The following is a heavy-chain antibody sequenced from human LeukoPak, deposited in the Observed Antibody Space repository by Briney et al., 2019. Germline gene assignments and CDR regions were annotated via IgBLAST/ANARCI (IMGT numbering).Heavy chain of an antibody. CDR1: GYRFSNYR. CDR3: ARLDEGFYYDGYGYNF. Sequence: GESLKISCKGSGYRFSNYRLAWARQMPGKGLEWMGIIYPGDSETTYSPSFQGHVTISADKSVTTAYLQWSSLKPSDTAIYYCARLDEGFYYDGYGYNFWGQGTLVTVSS. J-gene: IGHJ4*02. V-gene: IGHV5-51*01. CDR2: IYPGDSET. D-gene: IGHD3-22*01.